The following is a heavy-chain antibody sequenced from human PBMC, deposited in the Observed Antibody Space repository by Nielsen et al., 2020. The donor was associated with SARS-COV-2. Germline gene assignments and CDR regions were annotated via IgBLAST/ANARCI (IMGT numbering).Heavy chain of an antibody. CDR3: AADYYGEGGLYYFDY. Sequence: ASVKVSCKASGYTFTSYAMHWVRQAPGQRLEWMGWINAGNGNTKYSQKFQGRVTITRDTSASTAYMELSSLRSEDTAVYYCAADYYGEGGLYYFDYWGQGTLVTVSS. CDR2: INAGNGNT. J-gene: IGHJ4*02. V-gene: IGHV1-3*01. CDR1: GYTFTSYA. D-gene: IGHD4-17*01.